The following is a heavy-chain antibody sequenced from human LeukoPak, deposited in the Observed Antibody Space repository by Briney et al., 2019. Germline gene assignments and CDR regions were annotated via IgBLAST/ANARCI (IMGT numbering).Heavy chain of an antibody. V-gene: IGHV1-69*13. D-gene: IGHD5-24*01. Sequence: ASVKDSCKASGGTFSSYAISWVRQAPGQGLEWMGGIIPIFGTANYAQKFQGRVTITADESTSTAYMELSSLRSEDTAVYYCASVEVGRWLQSDYWGQGTLVTVSS. CDR2: IIPIFGTA. CDR1: GGTFSSYA. J-gene: IGHJ4*02. CDR3: ASVEVGRWLQSDY.